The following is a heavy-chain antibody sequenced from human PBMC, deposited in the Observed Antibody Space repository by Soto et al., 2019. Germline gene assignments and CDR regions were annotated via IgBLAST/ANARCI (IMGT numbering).Heavy chain of an antibody. Sequence: PGGSLRLSCAASGFTFSSYAMSWVRQAPGKGLEWVSAISGSGGSTYYADSVKGRFTISRDNSKNTLYLQMNSLRAEDTAVYYCAKDLRFGYSYGSYGMDVWGQGTTVTVSS. J-gene: IGHJ6*02. D-gene: IGHD5-18*01. CDR2: ISGSGGST. CDR3: AKDLRFGYSYGSYGMDV. CDR1: GFTFSSYA. V-gene: IGHV3-23*01.